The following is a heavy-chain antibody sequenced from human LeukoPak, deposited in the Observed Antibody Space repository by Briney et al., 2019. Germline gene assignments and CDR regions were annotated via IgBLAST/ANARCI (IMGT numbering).Heavy chain of an antibody. CDR3: ARAGRITMVRGVYNWLDP. Sequence: SETLSLTCAVYGGSFSGYYWSWIRQPPGKGLEWIGEINHSGSTNYNPSLKSRVTISVDTSKNQFSLKLSSVTAADTAVYYCARAGRITMVRGVYNWLDPWGQGTLVTVSS. CDR1: GGSFSGYY. CDR2: INHSGST. J-gene: IGHJ5*02. V-gene: IGHV4-34*01. D-gene: IGHD3-10*01.